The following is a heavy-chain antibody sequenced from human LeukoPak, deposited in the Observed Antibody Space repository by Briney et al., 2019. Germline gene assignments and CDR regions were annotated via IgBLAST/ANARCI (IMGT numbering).Heavy chain of an antibody. CDR2: VWYDGTNE. Sequence: PGRSLRLACAAAGFTFSSHGMRWVRQAPGKGRGWVAVVWYDGTNEYYAESVRGRFTISRDNSHNTLFLQMDSLRAEDTAVYYCAKDYTSSWFGPLDYWGQGTVVTVSS. J-gene: IGHJ4*02. CDR3: AKDYTSSWFGPLDY. CDR1: GFTFSSHG. D-gene: IGHD6-13*01. V-gene: IGHV3-33*06.